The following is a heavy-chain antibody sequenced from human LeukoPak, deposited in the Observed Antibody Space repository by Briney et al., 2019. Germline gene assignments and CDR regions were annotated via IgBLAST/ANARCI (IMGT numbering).Heavy chain of an antibody. CDR1: GFTFSSYE. D-gene: IGHD6-6*01. CDR2: ISSSGSTI. J-gene: IGHJ4*02. V-gene: IGHV3-48*03. CDR3: AREPIEYSSSALDY. Sequence: GGSLRLSCTASGFTFSSYEMNWVRQAPGKGLEWVSYISSSGSTIYYADSVKGRFTISRDNAKNSLYLQMNSLRAEDTAVYYCAREPIEYSSSALDYWGQGTLVTVSS.